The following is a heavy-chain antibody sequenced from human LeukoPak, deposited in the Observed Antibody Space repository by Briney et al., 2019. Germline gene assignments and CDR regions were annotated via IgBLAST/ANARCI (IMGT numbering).Heavy chain of an antibody. CDR1: GGAISSGSYY. D-gene: IGHD6-13*01. CDR3: ARFSSIAAAFDY. J-gene: IGHJ4*02. V-gene: IGHV4-61*02. Sequence: SETLSLTCIVSGGAISSGSYYWSWIRQPAGKGLEWIGRIYTSGTTHYNPSLKSRVTMSVDTSKNQFSLNLSSVTAADTAVYYCARFSSIAAAFDYWGLGTLVTVSS. CDR2: IYTSGTT.